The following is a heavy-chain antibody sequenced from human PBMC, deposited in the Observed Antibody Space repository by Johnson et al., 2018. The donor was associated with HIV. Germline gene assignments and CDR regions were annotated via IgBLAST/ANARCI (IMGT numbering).Heavy chain of an antibody. Sequence: QVQLVESGGGLVQPGGSLRLSCADSGFTFSSYAMSWVRQAPGKGLEWVAVIPYDGSNKYYAASVKGRFTISRDNSKNTLYLQRNSLKTGEAAVYYCTSDPYRLTPEGFYSWGQGTMVTVSS. CDR1: GFTFSSYA. J-gene: IGHJ3*02. CDR3: TSDPYRLTPEGFYS. CDR2: IPYDGSNK. D-gene: IGHD4/OR15-4a*01. V-gene: IGHV3-30*04.